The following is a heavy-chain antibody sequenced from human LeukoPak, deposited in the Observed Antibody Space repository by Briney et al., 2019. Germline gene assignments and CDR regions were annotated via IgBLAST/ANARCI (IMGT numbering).Heavy chain of an antibody. Sequence: SETLSLTCAVYGGSFSGYYWSWIRQSPGKGLEGIADINHSGSAHYNPSLKSRVTISVDPSKNQFSLKLNSVTAADTAVYYCARGGDNGSGNVGTGDFYFYYMDVWGRGTTVTVSS. V-gene: IGHV4-34*01. CDR1: GGSFSGYY. J-gene: IGHJ6*03. CDR3: ARGGDNGSGNVGTGDFYFYYMDV. D-gene: IGHD3-10*01. CDR2: INHSGSA.